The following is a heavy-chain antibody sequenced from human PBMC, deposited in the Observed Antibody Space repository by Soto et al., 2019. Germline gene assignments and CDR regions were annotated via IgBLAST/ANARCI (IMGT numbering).Heavy chain of an antibody. CDR1: GFNVKNNY. J-gene: IGHJ4*02. Sequence: GGSLRLSCAVSGFNVKNNYMNWVRQAAGKGLEWVSVIHNNGDTYYADSVKGRFTISRDNSKNTVYLQMDSLGADVSAIYYCARDSGNPNDYWGQGTLVTVSS. V-gene: IGHV3-53*01. CDR3: ARDSGNPNDY. CDR2: IHNNGDT. D-gene: IGHD1-1*01.